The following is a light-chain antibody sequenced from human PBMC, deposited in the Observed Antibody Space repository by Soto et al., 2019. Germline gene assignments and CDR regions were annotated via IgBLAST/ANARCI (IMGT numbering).Light chain of an antibody. CDR2: TAS. CDR3: QQTYSLVT. J-gene: IGKJ4*01. Sequence: DIQMTQSPSTLSASVGDSVTITCRASQSIGIFLNWYQQKPGKAPQLLIYTASSLPSGVPSRFSASGSGTDFTLTIRSLQPEDFATYYCQQTYSLVTFGGGTKVEIK. CDR1: QSIGIF. V-gene: IGKV1-39*01.